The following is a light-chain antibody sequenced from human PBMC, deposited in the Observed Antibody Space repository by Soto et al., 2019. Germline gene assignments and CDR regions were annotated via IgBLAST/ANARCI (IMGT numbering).Light chain of an antibody. CDR2: GAS. V-gene: IGKV3-15*01. Sequence: EKVLTHRPATLSASPGERFTLSCRASQSVTTNLAWYQQKPGQAPRLLIYGASTRASVIPARFSGRGSGTEFTLAITSLQSEDFATYFCQQYIKWPRTFGQATKVDI. CDR1: QSVTTN. J-gene: IGKJ1*01. CDR3: QQYIKWPRT.